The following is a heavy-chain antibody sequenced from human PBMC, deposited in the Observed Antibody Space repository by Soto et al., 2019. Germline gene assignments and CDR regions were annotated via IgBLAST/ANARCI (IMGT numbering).Heavy chain of an antibody. CDR3: ARDPPDWLLSGGGDV. CDR2: IWYDGSNK. V-gene: IGHV3-33*01. CDR1: GFTFSSYG. D-gene: IGHD3-9*01. J-gene: IGHJ6*02. Sequence: QVQLVESGGGVVQPGRSLRLSCAASGFTFSSYGMHWVRQAPGKGLEWVAVIWYDGSNKYYADSVKGRFTISRDNSKNTLYLPMNSLRAEDTAVYYCARDPPDWLLSGGGDVWGQGTTVTVSS.